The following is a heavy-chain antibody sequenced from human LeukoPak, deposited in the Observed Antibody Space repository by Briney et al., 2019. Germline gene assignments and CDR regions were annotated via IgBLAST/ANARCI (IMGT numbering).Heavy chain of an antibody. CDR3: ASPNTEWLALDY. CDR1: GGSISSSSYY. J-gene: IGHJ4*02. Sequence: SETLSLTCTVSGGSISSSSYYWGWIRQPPGKGLEWIGSIYYSGSTYYNPSLKSRVTISVDTSKNQFSLKLSSVTAADTAVYYCASPNTEWLALDYWGQGTLVTVSS. V-gene: IGHV4-39*01. D-gene: IGHD3-3*01. CDR2: IYYSGST.